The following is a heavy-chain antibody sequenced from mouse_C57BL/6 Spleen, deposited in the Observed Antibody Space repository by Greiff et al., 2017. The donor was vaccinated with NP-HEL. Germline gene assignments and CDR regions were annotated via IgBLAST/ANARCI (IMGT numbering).Heavy chain of an antibody. CDR1: GFTFSDYG. CDR2: ISSGSSTI. V-gene: IGHV5-17*01. D-gene: IGHD1-1*01. CDR3: ARKAIYYYGSSYVEYAMDY. J-gene: IGHJ4*01. Sequence: EVKLVESGGGLVKPGGSLKLSCAASGFTFSDYGMHWVRQAPEKGLEWVAYISSGSSTIYYADTVKGRFTISRDNAKNTLFLQMTSLRSEDTAMYYCARKAIYYYGSSYVEYAMDYWGQGTSVTVSS.